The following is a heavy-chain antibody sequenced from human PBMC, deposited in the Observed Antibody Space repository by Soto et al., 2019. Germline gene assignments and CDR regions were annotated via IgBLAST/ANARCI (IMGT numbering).Heavy chain of an antibody. V-gene: IGHV4-30-2*01. J-gene: IGHJ5*02. CDR3: ARGNYDFWSCHTPRWFDP. CDR1: GGSISSGGYS. CDR2: IYHSRST. D-gene: IGHD3-3*01. Sequence: QLQLQESGSGLVKPSQTLSLTCAVSGGSISSGGYSWSWIRQPPGKGLGGIGYIYHSRSTYYNPSLTSRLTISVDMYKDQFSLKLSSVTAADTAVYYCARGNYDFWSCHTPRWFDPWGQGTLVTVSS.